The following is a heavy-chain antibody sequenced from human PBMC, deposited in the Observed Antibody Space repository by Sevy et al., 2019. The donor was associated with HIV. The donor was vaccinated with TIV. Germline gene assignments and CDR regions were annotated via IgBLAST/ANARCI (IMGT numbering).Heavy chain of an antibody. D-gene: IGHD3-22*01. V-gene: IGHV3-21*01. J-gene: IGHJ4*02. Sequence: GGSLRLSCEASGFTFRDYSMNWVRQAPGKGLEWVSSISSGSSYKKYGDSVKGRFTLSRDNAKNSLYLQLNSLGAEDTAVYYCTRVDYYDTSGSHYWGQGTLVTVSS. CDR2: ISSGSSYK. CDR3: TRVDYYDTSGSHY. CDR1: GFTFRDYS.